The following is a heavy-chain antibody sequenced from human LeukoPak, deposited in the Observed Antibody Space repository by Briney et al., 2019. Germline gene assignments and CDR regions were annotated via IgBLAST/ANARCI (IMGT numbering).Heavy chain of an antibody. CDR3: AREEGSGWYGGGY. D-gene: IGHD6-19*01. CDR1: GFTFSSYS. J-gene: IGHJ4*02. CDR2: ISSSSSYI. Sequence: PGGSLRLSCAASGFTFSSYSMNWVRQARGKGLEWVSSISSSSSYIYYADSVKGRFTISRDNAKNSLYLQMNSLRAEDTAVYYCAREEGSGWYGGGYWGQGTLVTVSS. V-gene: IGHV3-21*01.